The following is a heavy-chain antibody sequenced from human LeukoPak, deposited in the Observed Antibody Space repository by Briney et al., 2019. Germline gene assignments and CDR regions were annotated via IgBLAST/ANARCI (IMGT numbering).Heavy chain of an antibody. D-gene: IGHD6-19*01. Sequence: PSETLSLTCAVSGGSISSSNWWSWVRQPPGKGLEWIGEIYHSGSTNYNPSLKSRVTISVDKSKNQFSLKLSSVTAADTAVYYCARETSYSSGLYFDYWGQGTLVTVSS. CDR1: GGSISSSNW. V-gene: IGHV4-4*02. CDR2: IYHSGST. CDR3: ARETSYSSGLYFDY. J-gene: IGHJ4*02.